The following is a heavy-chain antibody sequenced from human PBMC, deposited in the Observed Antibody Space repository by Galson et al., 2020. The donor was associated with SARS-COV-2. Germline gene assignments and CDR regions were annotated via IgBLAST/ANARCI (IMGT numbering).Heavy chain of an antibody. J-gene: IGHJ6*02. Sequence: LRLSCTVSGASISSGSYYWSWIRQPAGKGLEWIGRIYKSGNTNYNPSLWSQVTISVDTSKNQFSLKLTSVTAADTAVYYCARGNSPCVTIFGVLTGTCGMDVWGQGTTVTVSS. CDR1: GASISSGSYY. CDR2: IYKSGNT. CDR3: ARGNSPCVTIFGVLTGTCGMDV. D-gene: IGHD3-3*01. V-gene: IGHV4-61*02.